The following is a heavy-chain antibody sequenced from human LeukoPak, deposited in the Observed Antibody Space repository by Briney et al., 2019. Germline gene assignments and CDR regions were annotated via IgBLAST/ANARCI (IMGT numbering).Heavy chain of an antibody. CDR1: GYTFTSYY. Sequence: ASVKVSCKASGYTFTSYYMHWVRQAPGQGLEWMGIINPSGGSTSYAQKFQGRVTMTRDTSTSTVYMELSSLRSEDTAVYYCARWTSCGGDCHILDYWGQGILVTVSS. J-gene: IGHJ4*02. CDR3: ARWTSCGGDCHILDY. D-gene: IGHD2-21*02. CDR2: INPSGGST. V-gene: IGHV1-46*01.